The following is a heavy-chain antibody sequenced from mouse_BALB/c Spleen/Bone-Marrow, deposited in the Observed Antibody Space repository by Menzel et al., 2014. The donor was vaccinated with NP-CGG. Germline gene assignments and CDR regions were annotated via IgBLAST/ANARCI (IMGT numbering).Heavy chain of an antibody. V-gene: IGHV4-1*02. CDR3: ARLGYYGGFAY. CDR1: GFDFSGFW. Sequence: DVKLVESGGGLVQPGGSLKLSCAASGFDFSGFWMGWVRQAPGKGLEWIGEINPDSGTINYTPSLKDRFIISRDNAKNTLYLQMSKVRSEDTALYYCARLGYYGGFAYWGQGTLVTVSA. J-gene: IGHJ3*01. CDR2: INPDSGTI. D-gene: IGHD2-3*01.